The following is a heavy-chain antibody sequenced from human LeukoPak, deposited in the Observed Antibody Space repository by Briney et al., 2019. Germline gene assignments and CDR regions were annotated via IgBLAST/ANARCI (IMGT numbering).Heavy chain of an antibody. CDR2: NDTKRGGT. CDR3: ARDSEGTTFGY. CDR1: VFTLTGYY. D-gene: IGHD3-16*01. V-gene: IGHV1-2*02. Sequence: APVKVSCTAFVFTLTGYYIHSGREAPGQGVEWRGWNDTKRGGTNYAQKFQGRVTMTRDTSISTVYREVSRLRSDDTGVYCCARDSEGTTFGYWGQGTLVTVSS. J-gene: IGHJ4*02.